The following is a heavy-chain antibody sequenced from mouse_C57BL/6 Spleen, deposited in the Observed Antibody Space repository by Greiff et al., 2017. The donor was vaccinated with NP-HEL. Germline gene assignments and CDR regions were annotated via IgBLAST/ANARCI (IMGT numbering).Heavy chain of an antibody. Sequence: QVQLQQPGAELVRPGSSVKLSCKASGYTFTSYWMHWVKQRPIQGLEWIGNIDPSDSETHSNQKFKDKATLTVDKSSSTAYMQLSSLTSEDSAVYYCARYSSACDYWGQGTTLTVSS. CDR3: ARYSSACDY. CDR1: GYTFTSYW. D-gene: IGHD3-1*01. V-gene: IGHV1-52*01. J-gene: IGHJ2*01. CDR2: IDPSDSET.